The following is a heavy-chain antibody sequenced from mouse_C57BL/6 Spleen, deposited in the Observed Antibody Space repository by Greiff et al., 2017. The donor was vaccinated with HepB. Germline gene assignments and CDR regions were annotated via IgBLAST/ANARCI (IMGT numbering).Heavy chain of an antibody. CDR1: GYSITSGYY. J-gene: IGHJ3*01. Sequence: DVQLQESGPGLVKPSQSLSLTCSVTGYSITSGYYWNWIRQFPGNKLEWMGYISYDGSNNYNPSLKNRISITRDTSKNQFFLKLNSVTTEDTATYYCARVYDGSAWFAYWGQGTLVTVSA. D-gene: IGHD2-3*01. V-gene: IGHV3-6*01. CDR2: ISYDGSN. CDR3: ARVYDGSAWFAY.